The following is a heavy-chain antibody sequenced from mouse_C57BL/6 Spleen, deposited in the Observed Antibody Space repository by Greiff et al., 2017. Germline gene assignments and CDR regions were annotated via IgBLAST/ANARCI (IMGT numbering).Heavy chain of an antibody. V-gene: IGHV1-72*01. CDR2: IYPNSGGT. Sequence: QVQLQQPGAELVKPGASVKLSCKASGYTFTSYWMHWVKQRPGRGLEWIGRIYPNSGGTKYNEKFKSKATLTVDKPSSTAYMQLSSLTSEDSAVYYCARYSSHYAMDYWGQGTSVTVSS. CDR3: ARYSSHYAMDY. CDR1: GYTFTSYW. J-gene: IGHJ4*01. D-gene: IGHD1-1*01.